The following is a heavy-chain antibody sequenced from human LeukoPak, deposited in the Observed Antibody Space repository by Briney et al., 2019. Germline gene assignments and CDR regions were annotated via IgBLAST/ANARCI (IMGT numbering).Heavy chain of an antibody. CDR1: GGTFSSYA. J-gene: IGHJ4*02. Sequence: AASVKVSCKASGGTFSSYAISWVRRAPGQGLEWMGRFIPILGIANYAQKFQGRVTITADKSTSTAYMELSSLRSEDTAVYYCARDSLLAAAGTERFFDYWGQGTLVPVSS. V-gene: IGHV1-69*04. D-gene: IGHD6-13*01. CDR2: FIPILGIA. CDR3: ARDSLLAAAGTERFFDY.